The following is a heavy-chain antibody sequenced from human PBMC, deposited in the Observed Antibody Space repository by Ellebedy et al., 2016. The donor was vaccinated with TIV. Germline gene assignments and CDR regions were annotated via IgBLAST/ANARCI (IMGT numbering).Heavy chain of an antibody. CDR2: IKQDGSEK. CDR3: ASAPGIVVVKFDY. D-gene: IGHD3-22*01. V-gene: IGHV3-7*01. CDR1: GFTFSSYW. J-gene: IGHJ4*02. Sequence: GESLKISXAASGFTFSSYWMSWVRQAPGKGLEWVANIKQDGSEKYYVDSVKGRFTISRDNAKNSLYLQMNSLRAEDTAVYYCASAPGIVVVKFDYWGQGTLVTVSS.